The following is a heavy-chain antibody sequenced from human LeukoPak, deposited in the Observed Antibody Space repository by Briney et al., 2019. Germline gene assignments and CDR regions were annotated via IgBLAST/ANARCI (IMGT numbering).Heavy chain of an antibody. CDR3: VRGRGPYGWFDP. CDR2: ISGDGTAR. J-gene: IGHJ5*02. CDR1: GFTSSSYW. Sequence: GGSLRLSCAASGFTSSSYWMHWVRQVPGKGLVWVSRISGDGTARNYADSVKGRFTISRDDAKNTVDLQMNSLRGEDTAVYYCVRGRGPYGWFDPWGQGPLVTVSS. D-gene: IGHD3-10*01. V-gene: IGHV3-74*01.